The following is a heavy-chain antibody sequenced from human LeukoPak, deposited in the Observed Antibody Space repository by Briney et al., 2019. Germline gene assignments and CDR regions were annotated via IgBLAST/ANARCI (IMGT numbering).Heavy chain of an antibody. V-gene: IGHV3-74*01. CDR1: GFTFSSYW. Sequence: GGSLRLSCAASGFTFSSYWMHWVRQVPGKGLVWVSRINSDGSSTTYADSVKGRFTISRDNAKNTLYLQMNSLRAEEKAVYYCARGGDSSGSIRSAFDIWGQGTMVTVSS. D-gene: IGHD3-22*01. CDR2: INSDGSST. CDR3: ARGGDSSGSIRSAFDI. J-gene: IGHJ3*02.